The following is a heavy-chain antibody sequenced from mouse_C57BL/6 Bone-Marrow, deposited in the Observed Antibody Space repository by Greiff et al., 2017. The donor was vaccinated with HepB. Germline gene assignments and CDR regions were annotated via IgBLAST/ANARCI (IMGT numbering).Heavy chain of an antibody. D-gene: IGHD2-2*01. CDR1: GYTFTEYT. V-gene: IGHV1-62-2*01. CDR2: FYPGSGSI. J-gene: IGHJ3*01. CDR3: ARHEEGSTMVRGWFAY. Sequence: VKLMESGAELVKPGASVKLSCKASGYTFTEYTIHWVKQRSGQGLEWIGWFYPGSGSIKYNEKFKDKATLTADKSSSTVYMELSRLTSEDSAVYFCARHEEGSTMVRGWFAYWGQGTLVTVSA.